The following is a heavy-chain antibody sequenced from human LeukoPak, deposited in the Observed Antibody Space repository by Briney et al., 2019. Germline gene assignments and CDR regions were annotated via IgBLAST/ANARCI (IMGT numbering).Heavy chain of an antibody. CDR1: GFTFNKYG. CDR2: IWFDGSYE. D-gene: IGHD3-10*01. V-gene: IGHV3-33*01. CDR3: ARDGSGLAVRGWLDF. Sequence: HSGGSLRLSCVASGFTFNKYGVHWVRQAPGKGLEWVAVIWFDGSYECYGDSVKGRLAISRDNAKNTVNLQMNSLRVEDTAVYYCARDGSGLAVRGWLDFWGQGTLVTVSS. J-gene: IGHJ5*01.